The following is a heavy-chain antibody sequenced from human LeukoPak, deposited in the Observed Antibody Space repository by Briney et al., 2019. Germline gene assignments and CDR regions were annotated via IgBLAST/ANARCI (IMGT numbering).Heavy chain of an antibody. J-gene: IGHJ4*02. CDR2: INHSGST. V-gene: IGHV4-34*01. CDR1: GGSFSGYF. CDR3: ARREDGYKNPFDY. Sequence: SETLSLTCAVFGGSFSGYFWGWIRQPPGRGLEWIGEINHSGSTNYNPSLKSRVTMSVDTSKNQFSLGLNSVTAADTSVYYCARREDGYKNPFDYWGQGTLVTVSS. D-gene: IGHD5-24*01.